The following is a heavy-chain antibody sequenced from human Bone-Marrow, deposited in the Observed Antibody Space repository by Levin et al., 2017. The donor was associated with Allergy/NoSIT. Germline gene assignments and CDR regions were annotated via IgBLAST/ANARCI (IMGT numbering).Heavy chain of an antibody. CDR2: IIPIFGTA. V-gene: IGHV1-69*13. CDR3: ARGGREPAAIPYNWFDP. CDR1: GGTFSSYA. D-gene: IGHD2-2*01. J-gene: IGHJ5*02. Sequence: SVKVSCKASGGTFSSYAISWVRQAPGQGLEWMGGIIPIFGTANYAQKFQGRVTITADESTSTAYMELSSLRSEDTAVYYCARGGREPAAIPYNWFDPWGQGTLVTVSS.